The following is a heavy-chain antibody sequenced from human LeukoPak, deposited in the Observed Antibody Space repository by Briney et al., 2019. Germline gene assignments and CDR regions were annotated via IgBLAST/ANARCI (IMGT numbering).Heavy chain of an antibody. V-gene: IGHV3-74*01. CDR1: GFTLKNYY. D-gene: IGHD3-10*01. CDR3: AREDFGVDY. J-gene: IGHJ4*02. CDR2: INRDGSDT. Sequence: GSLRLSLSASGFTLKNYYKNWVRQASGKGLVWVSRINRDGSDTIYADSVKGRFTISRDNAKNTLFLQMNSLRAEDTAVYYCAREDFGVDYWGQGTLVTVSS.